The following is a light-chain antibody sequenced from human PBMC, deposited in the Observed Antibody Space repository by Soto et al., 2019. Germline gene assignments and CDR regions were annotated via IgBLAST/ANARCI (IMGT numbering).Light chain of an antibody. CDR2: EGT. V-gene: IGLV2-23*03. Sequence: QSALTQPASVSGSPGQSITISCSGTSSDFGGYNVVSGYQQHPGKAPKLIIYEGTKRPSGVSNRFSGSKSGNAASLTISGLQTEDEADYYCCSYADTSTFWVVFGGGTKLTVL. CDR1: SSDFGGYNV. CDR3: CSYADTSTFWVV. J-gene: IGLJ3*02.